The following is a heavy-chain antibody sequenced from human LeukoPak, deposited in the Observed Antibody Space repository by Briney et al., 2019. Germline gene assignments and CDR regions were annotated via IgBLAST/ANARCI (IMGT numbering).Heavy chain of an antibody. V-gene: IGHV3-64*01. CDR1: GFTFSSYA. D-gene: IGHD5-18*01. Sequence: GGSLRLSCAASGFTFSSYAMHWVRQAPGKGLEYVSAISSNGDSTYYANSVKGRFTISRDNSKNTLYLQMNSLRAEDTAVYYCATAFRGYSYGSDDAFDIWGQGTMVTVSS. CDR3: ATAFRGYSYGSDDAFDI. J-gene: IGHJ3*02. CDR2: ISSNGDST.